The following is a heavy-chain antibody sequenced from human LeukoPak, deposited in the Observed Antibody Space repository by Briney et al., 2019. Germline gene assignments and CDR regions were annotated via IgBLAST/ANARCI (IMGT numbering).Heavy chain of an antibody. Sequence: PSETLSLTCAVYGGSFSGYYWSWIRQPPGKGLEWIGEINHSGSTNYNPSLKSRVTISVDTSKNQFSLKLSSVTAADTAVYYCARGTERYYYDSSGYYYYFDYWGQGTLVTVSS. CDR1: GGSFSGYY. V-gene: IGHV4-34*01. D-gene: IGHD3-22*01. CDR3: ARGTERYYYDSSGYYYYFDY. J-gene: IGHJ4*02. CDR2: INHSGST.